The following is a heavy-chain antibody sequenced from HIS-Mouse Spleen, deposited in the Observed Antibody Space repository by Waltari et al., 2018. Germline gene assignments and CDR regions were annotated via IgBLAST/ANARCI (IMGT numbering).Heavy chain of an antibody. CDR3: AREVIAAAGTNAFDI. J-gene: IGHJ3*02. CDR1: GGTFSSYA. CDR2: IIPILGIA. D-gene: IGHD6-13*01. Sequence: QVQLVQSGAEVKKPGSSVKVSCKASGGTFSSYAISWVRQAPGQGLEWMGRIIPILGIAKYAQKVQGRVTITADKSTSTAYMELSSLRSEDTAVYYCAREVIAAAGTNAFDIWGQGTMVTVSS. V-gene: IGHV1-69*04.